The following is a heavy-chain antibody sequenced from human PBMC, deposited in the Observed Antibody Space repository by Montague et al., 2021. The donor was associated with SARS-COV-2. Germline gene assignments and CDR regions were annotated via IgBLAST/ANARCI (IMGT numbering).Heavy chain of an antibody. CDR2: ISYDGSNK. Sequence: SLSLSFSASGFTFSSYAMHWVRQAPGKGLEWVAVISYDGSNKYYADSVKGRFTISRDNSKNTLYLQMNSLRAEDTAVYYCARDRAYLTDFDYWGQGTLVTVSS. J-gene: IGHJ4*02. D-gene: IGHD3-10*01. CDR3: ARDRAYLTDFDY. CDR1: GFTFSSYA. V-gene: IGHV3-30-3*01.